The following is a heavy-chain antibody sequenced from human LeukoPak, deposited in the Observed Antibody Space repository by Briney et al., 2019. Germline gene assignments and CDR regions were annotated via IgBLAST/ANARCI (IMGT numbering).Heavy chain of an antibody. CDR3: ARLDVDTAMATPPPALGPLRDY. J-gene: IGHJ4*02. CDR2: INHSGST. D-gene: IGHD5-18*01. V-gene: IGHV4-34*01. CDR1: GGSFSGYY. Sequence: SETLSLTCAVYGGSFSGYYWSWIRQPPGKGLEWIGEINHSGSTNYNPSLKSRVTISVDTSKNQFSLKLSSVTAADTAVYYCARLDVDTAMATPPPALGPLRDYWGQGTLVTVSS.